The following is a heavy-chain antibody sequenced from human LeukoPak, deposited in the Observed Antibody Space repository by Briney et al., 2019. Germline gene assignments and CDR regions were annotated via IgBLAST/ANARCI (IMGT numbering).Heavy chain of an antibody. V-gene: IGHV4-59*01. CDR3: ARHLRTKVTSLEFDAFDI. CDR2: VYYSGST. Sequence: SETLSLTCTVSGGSLSNYYWSGLRQPPGKRLEGMGYVYYSGSTNYNPSLKSPVTISIDTSKNQFSLKLSSVTAADTAVYYCARHLRTKVTSLEFDAFDIWGQGTMVTVSS. D-gene: IGHD2-21*02. J-gene: IGHJ3*02. CDR1: GGSLSNYY.